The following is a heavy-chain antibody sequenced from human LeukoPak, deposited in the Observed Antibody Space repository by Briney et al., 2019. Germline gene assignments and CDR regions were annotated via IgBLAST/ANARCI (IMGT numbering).Heavy chain of an antibody. CDR2: ISWNSGSI. CDR1: GFTFDDYA. Sequence: GGSLRLSCAASGFTFDDYAMHWVRQAPGKGLEWVSGISWNSGSIGYADSGKGRFSISRDNAKNSLSLQMNSLRAEDMALYYCAKGNSGNYGGNSVFDYWGQGTLVTVSS. J-gene: IGHJ4*02. CDR3: AKGNSGNYGGNSVFDY. V-gene: IGHV3-9*03. D-gene: IGHD4-23*01.